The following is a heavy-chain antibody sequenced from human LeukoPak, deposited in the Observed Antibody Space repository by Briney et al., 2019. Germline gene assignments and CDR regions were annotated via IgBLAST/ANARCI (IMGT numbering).Heavy chain of an antibody. CDR3: ARHGGLGNFFDLDY. CDR2: ISPYNGNT. J-gene: IGHJ4*02. CDR1: GYTFTSFD. V-gene: IGHV1-18*04. Sequence: ASVKVSCTASGYTFTSFDITWVRQAPGQGLEWMAWISPYNGNTFHAQKLQGRVTMTTDTSTSTAYMELRSLRSGDTAMYYCARHGGLGNFFDLDYWGQGTLVTVSS. D-gene: IGHD3-16*01.